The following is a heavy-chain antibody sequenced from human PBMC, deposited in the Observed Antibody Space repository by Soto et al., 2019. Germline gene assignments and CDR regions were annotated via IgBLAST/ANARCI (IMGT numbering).Heavy chain of an antibody. V-gene: IGHV4-34*01. Sequence: ASETLSLTCAVYGGSFSGYYWSWIRQPPGKGLEWIGEINHSGSTNYNPSLKSRVTISVDTSKNQFSLKLSSVTAADTAVYYCARVPKEDCSSTSCLYYFDYWGQGTLVTVSS. CDR2: INHSGST. CDR3: ARVPKEDCSSTSCLYYFDY. D-gene: IGHD2-2*01. CDR1: GGSFSGYY. J-gene: IGHJ4*02.